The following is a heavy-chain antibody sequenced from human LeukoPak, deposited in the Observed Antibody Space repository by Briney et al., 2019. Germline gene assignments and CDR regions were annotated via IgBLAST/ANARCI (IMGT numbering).Heavy chain of an antibody. CDR2: ISGSGGST. D-gene: IGHD3-22*01. CDR3: AKSSLVITTTGWFDP. CDR1: GFTFSSYA. Sequence: GGSLRLSCAASGFTFSSYAMSWVRQAPGKGLEWVSAISGSGGSTYYADSVKGRFTISRDNSKNTLYLQMNSLRAEDTAVYYCAKSSLVITTTGWFDPWGQGTLVTVSS. V-gene: IGHV3-23*01. J-gene: IGHJ5*02.